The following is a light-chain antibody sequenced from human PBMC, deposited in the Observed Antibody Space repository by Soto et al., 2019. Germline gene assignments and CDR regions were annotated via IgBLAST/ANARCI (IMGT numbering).Light chain of an antibody. J-gene: IGLJ2*01. Sequence: QSVLTQPPSASGTPGQRVTISCSGSSSNIGSNTVDWYQQLPGTAPKVLFYSNDKRPSGVPNRFSGSKSGTSASLAISGLRSEDEADYYCAAWDDSLSGPLFGGGTKLTVL. CDR1: SSNIGSNT. CDR2: SND. V-gene: IGLV1-47*01. CDR3: AAWDDSLSGPL.